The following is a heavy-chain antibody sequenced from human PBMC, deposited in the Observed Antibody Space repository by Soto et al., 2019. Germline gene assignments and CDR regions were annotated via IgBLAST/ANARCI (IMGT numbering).Heavy chain of an antibody. D-gene: IGHD3-16*01. CDR1: GDSISTYY. CDR3: ARGRFDFIWGTPAPYLDY. CDR2: IYNSATT. Sequence: QVQLQESGPGLVKPSETLSITCTVSGDSISTYYWTWIRQPPGKGLEWIGYIYNSATTKYNPSLKSRVTISVDTSKNQFSLKLSSVTTAHTAVYYCARGRFDFIWGTPAPYLDYWGQGALVTVSS. J-gene: IGHJ4*02. V-gene: IGHV4-59*01.